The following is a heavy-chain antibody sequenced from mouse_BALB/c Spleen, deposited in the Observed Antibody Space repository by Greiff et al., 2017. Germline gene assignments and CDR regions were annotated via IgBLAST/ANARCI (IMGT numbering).Heavy chain of an antibody. D-gene: IGHD2-1*01. CDR3: ARRIYYGNSYYFDY. J-gene: IGHJ2*01. CDR2: INPSTGYT. Sequence: GQLQQSGAELAKPGASVKMSCKASGYTFTSYWMHWVKQRPGQGLEWIGYINPSTGYTEYNQKFKDKATLTADKSSSTAYMQLSSLTSEDSAVYYCARRIYYGNSYYFDYWGQGTTLTVSS. V-gene: IGHV1-7*01. CDR1: GYTFTSYW.